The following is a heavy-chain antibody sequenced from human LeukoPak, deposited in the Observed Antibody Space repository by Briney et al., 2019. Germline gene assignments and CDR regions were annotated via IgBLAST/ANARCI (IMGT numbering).Heavy chain of an antibody. Sequence: GESLKISCKGSGYSFTTYWIAWVRQMPGKGLEWMGSIYPGDSDTRYSPSFQGQVTISADKSITAALLQWSSLNASDTAMYYCARRPRSGYTFDYWGQGTLLTVSS. CDR3: ARRPRSGYTFDY. CDR2: IYPGDSDT. D-gene: IGHD5-12*01. CDR1: GYSFTTYW. V-gene: IGHV5-51*01. J-gene: IGHJ4*02.